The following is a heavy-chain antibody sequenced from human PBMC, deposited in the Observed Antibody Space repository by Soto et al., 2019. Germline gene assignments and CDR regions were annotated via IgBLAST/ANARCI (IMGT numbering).Heavy chain of an antibody. D-gene: IGHD4-17*01. CDR1: GTFISSSNYY. V-gene: IGHV4-39*01. CDR2: IFYSGTI. Sequence: SETLSLTCTVSGTFISSSNYYWGWIRQPPGKGLEWIGSIFYSGTIYYNPSLESRVTISIDTSKSQFSLKLNSVTAADTAVYYRARHEATVTNFPFYFDYWGQGALVTVSS. J-gene: IGHJ4*02. CDR3: ARHEATVTNFPFYFDY.